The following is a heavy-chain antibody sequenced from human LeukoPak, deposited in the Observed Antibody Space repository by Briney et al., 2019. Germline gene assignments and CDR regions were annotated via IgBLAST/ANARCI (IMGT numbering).Heavy chain of an antibody. CDR1: GYTFTSYG. J-gene: IGHJ3*02. V-gene: IGHV1-18*01. Sequence: APVKVSCKASGYTFTSYGISWVRQAPGQGLEWMGWISAYNGNTNYAQKLQGRATMTTDTSTSTAYMELRSLRADDTAVYYCARRHASDAFDIWGQGTMVTVSS. CDR3: ARRHASDAFDI. CDR2: ISAYNGNT.